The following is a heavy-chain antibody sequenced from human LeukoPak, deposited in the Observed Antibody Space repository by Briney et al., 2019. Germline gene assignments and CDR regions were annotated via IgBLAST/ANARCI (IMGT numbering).Heavy chain of an antibody. D-gene: IGHD6-13*01. CDR3: ARIGTAAGTSRWFDP. CDR2: ISAYNGNT. J-gene: IGHJ5*02. CDR1: GYTFTSYG. V-gene: IGHV1-18*01. Sequence: ASVKVSCKASGYTFTSYGISWVRQAPGQGLEWMGWISAYNGNTNYAQKLQGRVTMTTDTSTSTAYMELRSLRSDDTAVYYCARIGTAAGTSRWFDPWGQGTLVTVSS.